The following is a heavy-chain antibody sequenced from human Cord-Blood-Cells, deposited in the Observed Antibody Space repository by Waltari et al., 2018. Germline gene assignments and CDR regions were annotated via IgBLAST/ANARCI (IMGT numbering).Heavy chain of an antibody. J-gene: IGHJ6*02. V-gene: IGHV1-69*01. CDR1: GGTFSSYA. D-gene: IGHD3-22*01. CDR3: ARTTPSGAMITYGMDV. CDR2: ISPIVGTA. Sequence: QVQLVQSGAEVKKPGSSVKVSCKASGGTFSSYAISWVRLAPGQGLGWMGGISPIVGTANDAQKFQGRVTITADESTSTAYMELSSLRSEDTAVYYCARTTPSGAMITYGMDVWGQGTTVTVSS.